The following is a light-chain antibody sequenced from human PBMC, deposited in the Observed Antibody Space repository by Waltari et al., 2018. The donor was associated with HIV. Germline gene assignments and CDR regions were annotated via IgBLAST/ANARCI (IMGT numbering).Light chain of an antibody. J-gene: IGLJ2*01. Sequence: QSVLTQPPSVSAAPGQKVTISCSVSSSNIGNNYVSWYQQLPGTAPKLLIYDNNKRPSGIPDRFSGSKSGTSATLGITGPQTGDEAVYYRGTRDGSLSGVVFGGGTKLTGL. CDR3: GTRDGSLSGVV. CDR2: DNN. V-gene: IGLV1-51*01. CDR1: SSNIGNNY.